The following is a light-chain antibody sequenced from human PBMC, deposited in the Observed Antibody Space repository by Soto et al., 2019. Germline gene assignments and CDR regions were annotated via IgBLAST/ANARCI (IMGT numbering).Light chain of an antibody. V-gene: IGLV1-47*01. CDR1: GSNIERNS. Sequence: QSVLTQPPSASGTPGQRVTISCSGGGSNIERNSVYWYQQIPGTAPKLLIYRNNQRPSGVPDRFSGSKSGTSASLAISGLRPEDEADYFCAAWDDGLLDPWVFGGGTTLTVL. CDR2: RNN. J-gene: IGLJ3*02. CDR3: AAWDDGLLDPWV.